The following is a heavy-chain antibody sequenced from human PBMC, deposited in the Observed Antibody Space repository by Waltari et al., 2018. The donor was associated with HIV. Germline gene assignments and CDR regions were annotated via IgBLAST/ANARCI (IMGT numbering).Heavy chain of an antibody. V-gene: IGHV3-7*01. Sequence: EVRPVESVRGSVPPGGSLILSCPASGFPYSRARVTWVRQAPGKGREWVANIKEDGSKIHYVDSVKGRFTISRDNAKNSLYLQMNSLRAEDTAVYYCARRQQLTDWGQGTLVTVSS. CDR2: IKEDGSKI. J-gene: IGHJ4*02. D-gene: IGHD6-13*01. CDR1: GFPYSRAR. CDR3: ARRQQLTD.